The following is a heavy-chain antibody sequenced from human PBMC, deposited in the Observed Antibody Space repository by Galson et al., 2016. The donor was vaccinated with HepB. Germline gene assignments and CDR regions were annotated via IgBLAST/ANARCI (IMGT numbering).Heavy chain of an antibody. Sequence: SLRLSCAASGFTFNNYGMTWVRQPPGKGLEVASSISRSGDSTDYADSVKGRFTISRDNSKNTLSLQMNSLRVEDTAVYYCVQGSTAPAVWGKGTTVIVSS. CDR2: ISRSGDST. D-gene: IGHD1-26*01. J-gene: IGHJ6*04. V-gene: IGHV3-23*01. CDR3: VQGSTAPAV. CDR1: GFTFNNYG.